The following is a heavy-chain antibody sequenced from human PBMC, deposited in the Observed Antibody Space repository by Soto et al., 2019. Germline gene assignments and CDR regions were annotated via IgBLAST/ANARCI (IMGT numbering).Heavy chain of an antibody. D-gene: IGHD2-15*01. CDR2: INHSGST. CDR1: GGSFSGYY. J-gene: IGHJ3*01. Sequence: SETLSLTCAVYGGSFSGYYWSWIRQPPGKGLEWIGEINHSGSTNYNPSLKSRVTISVDTSKNQFSLKLSSVTAADTAVYYCSRNREGVVAFGPFTIGGQGKRFTFS. CDR3: SRNREGVVAFGPFTI. V-gene: IGHV4-34*01.